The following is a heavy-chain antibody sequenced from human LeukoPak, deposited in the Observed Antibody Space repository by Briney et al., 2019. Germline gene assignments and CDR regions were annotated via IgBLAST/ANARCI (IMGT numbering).Heavy chain of an antibody. CDR2: ISSGSSTI. D-gene: IGHD1-26*01. CDR1: GFTFSIYS. CDR3: ARSQSGSYSNLDY. V-gene: IGHV3-48*01. Sequence: GGSLRLSCAASGFTFSIYSINWVRQAPGKGVEWVSFISSGSSTIYYADSVKGRFTISRDNAKNSLYLQMNSLRAEDTAVYYCARSQSGSYSNLDYWGQGTLVTVSS. J-gene: IGHJ4*02.